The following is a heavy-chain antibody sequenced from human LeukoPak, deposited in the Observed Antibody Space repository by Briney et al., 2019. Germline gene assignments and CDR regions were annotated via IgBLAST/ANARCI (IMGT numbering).Heavy chain of an antibody. D-gene: IGHD6-25*01. CDR1: GYSFTNYN. CDR2: MNPDSGDT. CDR3: ARGRLGGFDS. J-gene: IGHJ4*02. V-gene: IGHV1-8*01. Sequence: ASVEVSCKASGYSFTNYNINWVRQARGQGLECLGEMNPDSGDTVYGQKFRGRVTLTRNTSMMTAYMEIHSLRSEDTAVYYCARGRLGGFDSWGQGTLVTVSS.